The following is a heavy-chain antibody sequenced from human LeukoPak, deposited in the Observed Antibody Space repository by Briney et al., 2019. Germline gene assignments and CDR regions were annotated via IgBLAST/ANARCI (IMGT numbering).Heavy chain of an antibody. CDR2: IYSGGTT. V-gene: IGHV3-53*01. CDR1: GFTVSSNY. D-gene: IGHD5-12*01. CDR3: ARGKDIVATLDY. J-gene: IGHJ4*02. Sequence: GGSLRLSCAASGFTVSSNYMSWVRQAPGKGLEWVSVIYSGGTTYYADSVKGRFTISRDNSKNTLYLQMNSLRAEDTAVYYCARGKDIVATLDYWGQGTLVTVSS.